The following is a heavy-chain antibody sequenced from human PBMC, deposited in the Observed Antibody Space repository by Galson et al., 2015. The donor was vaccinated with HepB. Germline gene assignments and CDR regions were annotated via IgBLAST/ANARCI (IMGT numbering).Heavy chain of an antibody. J-gene: IGHJ3*02. CDR1: GFIFSSYA. V-gene: IGHV3-23*01. CDR3: ARDWTTTWSDAFDI. CDR2: ISGSGGST. D-gene: IGHD4-17*01. Sequence: SLRLSCAASGFIFSSYAMSWVRQAPGKGLEWVSGISGSGGSTFYADSVQGRFTISRDNSKNTLFLQVNGLRAEDTAIYYCARDWTTTWSDAFDIWGQGTMVTVSS.